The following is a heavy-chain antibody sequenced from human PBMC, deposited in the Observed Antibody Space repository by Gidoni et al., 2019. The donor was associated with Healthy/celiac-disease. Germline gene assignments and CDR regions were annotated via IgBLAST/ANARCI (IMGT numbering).Heavy chain of an antibody. V-gene: IGHV3-30*04. J-gene: IGHJ4*02. D-gene: IGHD3-22*01. CDR1: GFTFSSYA. Sequence: QVQLVESGGGVVQPGRSLRLSCAASGFTFSSYAMHWVRQAPGKGLEWVAVISYDGSNKYYADSVKGRFTISRDNSKNTLYLQMNSLRAEDTAVYYCARDSSDSGSGYYVYWGQGTLVTVSS. CDR3: ARDSSDSGSGYYVY. CDR2: ISYDGSNK.